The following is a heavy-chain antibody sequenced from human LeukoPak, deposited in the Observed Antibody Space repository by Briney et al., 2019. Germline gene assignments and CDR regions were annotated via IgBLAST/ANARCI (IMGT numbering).Heavy chain of an antibody. CDR1: GGTFSSYA. J-gene: IGHJ4*02. CDR2: IIPIFGTA. CDR3: ARGRGGKYSSSSHFDY. V-gene: IGHV1-69*06. D-gene: IGHD6-6*01. Sequence: EASVKVSCKASGGTFSSYAISWVRQAPGQGLEWMGGIIPIFGTANYAQKFQGRVTITADKSTSTAYMELSSLRSEDTAVYYCARGRGGKYSSSSHFDYGGQGTLVTVSS.